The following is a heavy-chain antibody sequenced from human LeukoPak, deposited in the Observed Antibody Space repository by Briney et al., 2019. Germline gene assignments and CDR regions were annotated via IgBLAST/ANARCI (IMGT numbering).Heavy chain of an antibody. Sequence: SETLSLTCAVYGGSFSGYYWSWIRQPPGKGLEWIGEINHSGSTNYNPSLKSRVTMSVDTSKNQFSLKLSSVTAADTAVYYCARSYVPAAGFDYWGQGTLVTVSS. CDR2: INHSGST. CDR3: ARSYVPAAGFDY. J-gene: IGHJ4*02. CDR1: GGSFSGYY. V-gene: IGHV4-34*01. D-gene: IGHD6-13*01.